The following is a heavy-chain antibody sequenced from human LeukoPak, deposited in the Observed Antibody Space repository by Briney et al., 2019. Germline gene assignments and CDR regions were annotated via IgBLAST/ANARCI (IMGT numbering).Heavy chain of an antibody. D-gene: IGHD5-18*01. CDR3: ARDLGVGLDTAMPTDY. CDR2: ISAYNGNT. CDR1: GYTFTTYG. Sequence: GASVKVSCKASGYTFTTYGISWVRQAPGQGLEWMGWISAYNGNTNYAQKLQGRVTMTTDTSTSTAYTELRSLRSDDTAVYYCARDLGVGLDTAMPTDYWGQGTLVTVSS. V-gene: IGHV1-18*01. J-gene: IGHJ4*02.